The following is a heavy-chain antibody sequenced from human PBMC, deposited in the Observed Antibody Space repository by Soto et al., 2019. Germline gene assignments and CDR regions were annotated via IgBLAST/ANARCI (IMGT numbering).Heavy chain of an antibody. CDR2: TYYRSKWYH. CDR1: GDSVSSNSAA. D-gene: IGHD5-12*01. CDR3: ARQDYDSTTYFYYYGMDV. V-gene: IGHV6-1*01. Sequence: QVQLQQSGPGLVKPSQTLSLTCAISGDSVSSNSAAWNWIRQSPSRGLEWLGRTYYRSKWYHDYAVSVKSRITITPDTSKNQFSLQLNSVTPEDTAVYYCARQDYDSTTYFYYYGMDVWGQGTTVTVSS. J-gene: IGHJ6*02.